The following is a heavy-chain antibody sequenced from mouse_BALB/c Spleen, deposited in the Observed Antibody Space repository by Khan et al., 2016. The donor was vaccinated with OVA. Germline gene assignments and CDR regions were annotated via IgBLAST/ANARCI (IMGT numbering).Heavy chain of an antibody. D-gene: IGHD1-1*02. J-gene: IGHJ3*01. V-gene: IGHV1S81*02. CDR1: GYTFTSYY. CDR2: INPNNAGT. CDR3: TRSGYGGFAY. Sequence: VQLKESGAELVKPGASVRLSCKSSGYTFTSYYLYWVKQRPGQGLEWIGDINPNNAGTNFNEKFKSKATLTVDKSSSTAYMQLRSLTSEDSAVYYCTRSGYGGFAYWGQGTLVTVSA.